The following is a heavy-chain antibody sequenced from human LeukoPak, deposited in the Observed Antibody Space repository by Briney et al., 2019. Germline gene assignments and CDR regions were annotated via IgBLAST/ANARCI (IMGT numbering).Heavy chain of an antibody. V-gene: IGHV3-30*18. Sequence: GGSLRLSCAASGFTFSNYGMHWVRQLPGNGLEWVSVISNDGVNTYQADSVKGRFTISRDNSNNTLYLQMNSLRPDDTAVYYCAKAGYSSSWTRYYGMDVWGQGTTVAVSS. J-gene: IGHJ6*02. D-gene: IGHD4-11*01. CDR2: ISNDGVNT. CDR3: AKAGYSSSWTRYYGMDV. CDR1: GFTFSNYG.